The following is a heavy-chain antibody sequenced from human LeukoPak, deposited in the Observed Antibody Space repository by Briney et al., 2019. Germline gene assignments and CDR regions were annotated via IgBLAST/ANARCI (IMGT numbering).Heavy chain of an antibody. Sequence: ASVKVSCKASGGTFSSYAISWVRQAPGQGLEWMGGIIPIFGTANYAQKFQGRVTITADESTSTAYMELSSLRSEDTAVYYCARMGEMATIHNWFDPWGQGTLVTVSS. CDR2: IIPIFGTA. J-gene: IGHJ5*02. CDR3: ARMGEMATIHNWFDP. D-gene: IGHD5-24*01. CDR1: GGTFSSYA. V-gene: IGHV1-69*13.